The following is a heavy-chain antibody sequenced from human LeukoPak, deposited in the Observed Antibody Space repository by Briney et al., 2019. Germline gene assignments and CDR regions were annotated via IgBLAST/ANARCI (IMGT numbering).Heavy chain of an antibody. J-gene: IGHJ4*02. CDR2: INHSGST. CDR3: ARSRAARVDY. CDR1: GGSFSGYY. Sequence: PSETLSLTCAVYGGSFSGYYWSWIRQPPGKGLEWIGEINHSGSTNYNPSLKSRVTISVDTSKNQFSLKLSSVTAADTAVYYCARSRAARVDYWGQGTLVTVSS. V-gene: IGHV4-34*01. D-gene: IGHD6-6*01.